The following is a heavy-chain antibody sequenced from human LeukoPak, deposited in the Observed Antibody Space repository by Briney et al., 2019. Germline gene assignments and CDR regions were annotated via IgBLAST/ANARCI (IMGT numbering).Heavy chain of an antibody. CDR2: IYYSGST. D-gene: IGHD3-10*01. CDR1: GGSISSSNYY. Sequence: PSETLSLTCTVSGGSISSSNYYWGWIRQPPGKGLEWIGSIYYSGSTYYNPSLKSRVTISVDTSKKQFSLKLSSVTAADTAVYYCAGRAALVRGVIGDYFDYWGQGTLVTVSS. CDR3: AGRAALVRGVIGDYFDY. V-gene: IGHV4-39*07. J-gene: IGHJ4*02.